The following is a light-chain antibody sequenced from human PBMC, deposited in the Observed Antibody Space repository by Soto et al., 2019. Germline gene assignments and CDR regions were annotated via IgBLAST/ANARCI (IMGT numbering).Light chain of an antibody. V-gene: IGKV1-5*03. CDR3: LQYLTYPLT. CDR1: QSIGSE. J-gene: IGKJ4*01. CDR2: KAS. Sequence: DIQMPPSPSTLSPAILHRXTLTYRASQSIGSELAWYQQKPGKAPKLLIYKASSLESGVPSTFSGSGSGTEFSLTVSSLQPDDFATYYCLQYLTYPLTFGGGTKVDIK.